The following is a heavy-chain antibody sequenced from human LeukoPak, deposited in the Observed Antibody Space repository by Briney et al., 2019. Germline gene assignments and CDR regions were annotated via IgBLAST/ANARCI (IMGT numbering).Heavy chain of an antibody. CDR2: INPNSGGT. V-gene: IGHV1-2*02. CDR3: ARVLGYYDSSGYGY. D-gene: IGHD3-22*01. CDR1: GYTFTGYY. J-gene: IGHJ4*02. Sequence: ASVKVTGKASGYTFTGYYMHWVRQAPGQGLEWMGWINPNSGGTNYAQKFQGRVTMTRDTSISTAYMELSRLRSDDTAVYYCARVLGYYDSSGYGYWGQGTLLTVSS.